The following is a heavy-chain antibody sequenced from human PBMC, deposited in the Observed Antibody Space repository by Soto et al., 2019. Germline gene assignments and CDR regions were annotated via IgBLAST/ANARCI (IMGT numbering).Heavy chain of an antibody. CDR2: IYSGGST. CDR3: ARTSLGDAFDI. D-gene: IGHD6-13*01. J-gene: IGHJ3*02. Sequence: GGSLRLSCAASGFTVSSNYMSWVRQAPGKGLEWVSLIYSGGSTYYADSVKGGFAISRDNSKNTLYLQMNSLRAADTALCYCARTSLGDAFDIWGQGTMVTVSS. CDR1: GFTVSSNY. V-gene: IGHV3-66*01.